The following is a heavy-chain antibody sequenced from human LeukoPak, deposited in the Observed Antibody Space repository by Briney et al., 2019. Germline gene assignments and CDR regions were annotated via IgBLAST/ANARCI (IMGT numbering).Heavy chain of an antibody. Sequence: PGGSLRLSCAASGFTFDDYGMSWVRQAPGKGLEWVSGINWNGGSTGYADSVKGRFTISRDNAKNSLYLQMNSLRAEDTALYYCARADDYGGNYHGDIWGQGTMVTVSS. CDR3: ARADDYGGNYHGDI. CDR2: INWNGGST. D-gene: IGHD4-23*01. CDR1: GFTFDDYG. V-gene: IGHV3-20*04. J-gene: IGHJ3*02.